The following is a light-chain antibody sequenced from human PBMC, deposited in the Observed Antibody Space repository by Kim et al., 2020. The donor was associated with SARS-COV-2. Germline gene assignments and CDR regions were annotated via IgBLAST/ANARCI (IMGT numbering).Light chain of an antibody. Sequence: GQSVTVSCSGTTYNIGVYTVNWFQQLPGTAPKLLIFSNNQRPSGVPDRFSASKSGTSASLAISGLQSEDEADYYCAAWDDRLNGVVFGGGTQLTVL. V-gene: IGLV1-44*01. CDR2: SNN. J-gene: IGLJ3*02. CDR3: AAWDDRLNGVV. CDR1: TYNIGVYT.